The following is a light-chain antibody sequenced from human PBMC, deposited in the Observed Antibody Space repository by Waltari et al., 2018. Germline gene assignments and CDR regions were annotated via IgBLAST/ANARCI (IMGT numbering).Light chain of an antibody. CDR2: VNSDGIS. CDR1: SAHSTST. V-gene: IGLV4-69*01. CDR3: QTWGTYTQRM. J-gene: IGLJ3*02. Sequence: QVVLTQSPSASASLGASAKLTCTLSSAHSTSTIAWHQQQPEKGPRFLMKVNSDGISPQGDGIPDRFSGSSLGAERYLTITSLQSEDEADYYCQTWGTYTQRMFGGGTKLTVL.